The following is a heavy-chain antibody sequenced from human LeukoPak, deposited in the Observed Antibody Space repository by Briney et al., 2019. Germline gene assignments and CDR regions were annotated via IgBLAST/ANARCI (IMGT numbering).Heavy chain of an antibody. J-gene: IGHJ5*02. CDR1: GGTFSSYA. CDR3: ARGFGPATLSNWFDP. D-gene: IGHD2/OR15-2a*01. CDR2: IIPILGIA. V-gene: IGHV1-69*04. Sequence: ASVKVSCKASGGTFSSYAISWVRQAPGQGLEWMGRIIPILGIANYAQKFQGRVTITAAKSTSTAYMELSSLRSEDTAVYYCARGFGPATLSNWFDPWGQGTLVTVSP.